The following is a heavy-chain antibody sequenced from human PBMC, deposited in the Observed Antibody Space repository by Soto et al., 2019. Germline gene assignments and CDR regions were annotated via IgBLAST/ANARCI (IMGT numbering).Heavy chain of an antibody. V-gene: IGHV4-61*01. CDR3: ARGGSYVGFDS. D-gene: IGHD1-26*01. J-gene: IGHJ4*02. Sequence: QVQLQESAPGLVKPSETLSLTCTVSGGSLNSSSYYWSWLRQPPGKGLEWIGYIHYFGSTKYNHSLESRVDISVDTSKSQFSLKVSSVAAADTAKYFCARGGSYVGFDSWGQGARVTVSS. CDR2: IHYFGST. CDR1: GGSLNSSSYY.